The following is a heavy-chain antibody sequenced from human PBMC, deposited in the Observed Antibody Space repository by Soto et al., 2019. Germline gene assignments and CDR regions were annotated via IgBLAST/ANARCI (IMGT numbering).Heavy chain of an antibody. V-gene: IGHV1-3*01. CDR1: GYTFTSYA. J-gene: IGHJ4*02. Sequence: QVQLVQSGAEVKKPGASVKVSCKASGYTFTSYAMHWVRQAPGQRLEWMGWINAGNGNTKYSQKFXGXVXXTRDTSASTAYMELSSLRSEDTAVYYCARDLLFDYWGQGTLVTVSS. CDR3: ARDLLFDY. CDR2: INAGNGNT.